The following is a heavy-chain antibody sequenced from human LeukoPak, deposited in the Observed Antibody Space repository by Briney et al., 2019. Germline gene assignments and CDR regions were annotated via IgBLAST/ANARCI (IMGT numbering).Heavy chain of an antibody. Sequence: ASVKVSCKASGYTFTGYYMHWVRQAPEQGLEWMGRINPNSGGTNYAQKFQGRVTMTRDTSISTAYMELSRLRSDDTAVYYCARDFPTSIAAAGTDYWGQGTLVTVSS. D-gene: IGHD6-13*01. CDR1: GYTFTGYY. CDR2: INPNSGGT. V-gene: IGHV1-2*06. CDR3: ARDFPTSIAAAGTDY. J-gene: IGHJ4*02.